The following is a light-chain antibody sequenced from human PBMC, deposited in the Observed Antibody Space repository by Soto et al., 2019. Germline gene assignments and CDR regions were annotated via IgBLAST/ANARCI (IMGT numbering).Light chain of an antibody. CDR1: RSVSSNY. J-gene: IGKJ1*01. V-gene: IGKV3-20*01. CDR2: GAS. Sequence: EIVLTQSPGTLSLSPWERATLPCRASRSVSSNYLAWYQQKPGQAPRLLIYGASRRATGIPDRFSGSGSVTDFTLTISRLEPEDFAVYYCQQYGSSGTFGQGTKVDIK. CDR3: QQYGSSGT.